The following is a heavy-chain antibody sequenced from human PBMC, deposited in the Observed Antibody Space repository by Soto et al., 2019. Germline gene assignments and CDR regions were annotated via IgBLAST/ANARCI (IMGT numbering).Heavy chain of an antibody. D-gene: IGHD2-15*01. J-gene: IGHJ5*01. CDR1: GYTCSSHG. Sequence: ASVKVSCKASGYTCSSHGIIWVRQAPGQGLDWMGWISGYNGNAKYAQRFQGRVTMTTDTSTSTVYMDLRSLGSDDSAVYYCAREGSYGWYDCWGQGTLVTVSS. CDR2: ISGYNGNA. CDR3: AREGSYGWYDC. V-gene: IGHV1-18*01.